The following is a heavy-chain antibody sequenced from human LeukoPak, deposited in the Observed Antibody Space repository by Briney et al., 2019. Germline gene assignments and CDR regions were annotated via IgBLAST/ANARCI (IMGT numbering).Heavy chain of an antibody. Sequence: SETLSLTCTVSGGSISSYYWSWIRQPPGKGLEWIGYIYYSGSTNYNPSLKSRVTISVDTSKNQFSLKLSSVTAADTAVYYCARDPEYYYGSGSYYSNWGQGTLVTVSS. CDR2: IYYSGST. D-gene: IGHD3-10*01. CDR1: GGSISSYY. CDR3: ARDPEYYYGSGSYYSN. J-gene: IGHJ4*02. V-gene: IGHV4-59*12.